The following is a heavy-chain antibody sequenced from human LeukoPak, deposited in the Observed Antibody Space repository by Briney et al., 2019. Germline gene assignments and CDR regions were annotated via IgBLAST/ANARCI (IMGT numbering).Heavy chain of an antibody. Sequence: GGSLTLLCAASGLPFSKYWVRWVRQTPGEGLGWVGNIKGGGSEKYYVDSVKGRFTISRDNSKNTLYLQMNSLRAEDTAVYYCAKSVLGYCSSTSCSLGDYWGQGSLVTVSS. D-gene: IGHD2-2*01. V-gene: IGHV3-7*05. CDR3: AKSVLGYCSSTSCSLGDY. J-gene: IGHJ4*02. CDR1: GLPFSKYW. CDR2: IKGGGSEK.